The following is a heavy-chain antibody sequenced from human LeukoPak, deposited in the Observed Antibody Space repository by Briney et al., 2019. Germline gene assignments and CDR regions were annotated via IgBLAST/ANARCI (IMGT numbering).Heavy chain of an antibody. CDR3: AKVSSSWYGGFDY. CDR1: GFTFSSYG. CDR2: IRYDGSNK. Sequence: GGSLRLSCAASGFTFSSYGMHWVRQAPGKGLEWVAFIRYDGSNKYYADSVKGRFTISRDNSKNTLYLQMNGLRAEDTAVYYCAKVSSSWYGGFDYWGQGTLVTVSS. D-gene: IGHD6-13*01. V-gene: IGHV3-30*02. J-gene: IGHJ4*02.